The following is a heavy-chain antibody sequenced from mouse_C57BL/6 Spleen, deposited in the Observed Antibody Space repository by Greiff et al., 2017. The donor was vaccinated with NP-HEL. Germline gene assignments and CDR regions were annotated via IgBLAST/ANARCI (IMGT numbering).Heavy chain of an antibody. D-gene: IGHD1-1*01. Sequence: EVQLVESGPGLVKPSQSLSLTCSVTGYSITSGYYWNWIRQFPGNKLEWMGYISYDGGNNYNPSLKNRISITRDTSKNQFFLKLNSVTTEDTATYYCARVSYYYGSSPLPYWGQGTLVTVSA. CDR1: GYSITSGYY. CDR3: ARVSYYYGSSPLPY. J-gene: IGHJ3*01. V-gene: IGHV3-6*01. CDR2: ISYDGGN.